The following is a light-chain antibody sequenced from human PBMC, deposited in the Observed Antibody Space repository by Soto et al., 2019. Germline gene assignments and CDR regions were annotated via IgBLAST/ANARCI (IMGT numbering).Light chain of an antibody. V-gene: IGKV4-1*01. CDR2: WAS. CDR1: XXXFXXSTSRNY. J-gene: IGKJ4*01. Sequence: DIVMXQXPDXLXVSLXEXXXXXCKXSXXXFXXSTSRNYLAWYQKKPGQPPKLLVYWASTRESGVPDRFSGSGSGTDFSLTIDSLQAEDVAVYYCQQYLRTPLTFGGGTRVEI. CDR3: QQYLRTPLT.